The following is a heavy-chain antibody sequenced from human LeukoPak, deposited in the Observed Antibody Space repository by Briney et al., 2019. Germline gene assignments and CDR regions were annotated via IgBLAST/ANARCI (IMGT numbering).Heavy chain of an antibody. J-gene: IGHJ4*02. CDR1: GFTFSSYW. CDR2: INIDGSTT. Sequence: PGESLRLSCAASGFTFSSYWMHWVRQAPGKGLVWVSRINIDGSTTSYADSVKGRFTISRDNAKNTLYLQMNSLRAEDTAVYYCARERMTTVNDWGQGTLVIVSS. D-gene: IGHD4-17*01. CDR3: ARERMTTVND. V-gene: IGHV3-74*01.